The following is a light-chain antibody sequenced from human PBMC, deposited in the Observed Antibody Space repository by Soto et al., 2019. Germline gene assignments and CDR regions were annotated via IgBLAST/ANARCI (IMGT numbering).Light chain of an antibody. V-gene: IGKV3-11*01. J-gene: IGKJ4*01. CDR1: QSVTTY. CDR2: DSS. CDR3: QQRVNRVT. Sequence: EIVLTQSPATLSLSPGERASLSCRASQSVTTYLAWYKQKPGQAPRLLIYDSSNRATGIPARFSGSGSGTDFTLTIRSLESEDFAVYYCQQRVNRVTFGGGTKVDIK.